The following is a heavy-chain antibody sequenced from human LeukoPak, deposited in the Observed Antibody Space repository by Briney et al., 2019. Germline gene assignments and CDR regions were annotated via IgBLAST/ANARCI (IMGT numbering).Heavy chain of an antibody. CDR1: GGSISTYY. Sequence: MASETLSLTCTVSGGSISTYYWSWIRQPPGKGLEWIGYIYYSGNSNYNPSLKSRVTISVDTSKNQFSLKLSSVTAADTAVYYCAGLGASGNGCLSWFDPWGQGTLVTVSS. V-gene: IGHV4-59*01. J-gene: IGHJ5*02. CDR3: AGLGASGNGCLSWFDP. D-gene: IGHD2-8*01. CDR2: IYYSGNS.